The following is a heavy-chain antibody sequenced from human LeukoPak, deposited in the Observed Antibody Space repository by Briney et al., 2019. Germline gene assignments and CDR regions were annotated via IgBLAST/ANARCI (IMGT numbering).Heavy chain of an antibody. CDR3: ARDFVGASYLDY. CDR2: VYQSGST. CDR1: DYSISSGYY. V-gene: IGHV4-38-2*02. J-gene: IGHJ4*02. Sequence: PSETLSLTCTVSDYSISSGYYSGWIRQPPGKGLEWIGSVYQSGSTYYNPSLKSRVAISVDTSKNQFSLKLSSVTAADTAVYYCARDFVGASYLDYWGQGTLVTVSS. D-gene: IGHD1-26*01.